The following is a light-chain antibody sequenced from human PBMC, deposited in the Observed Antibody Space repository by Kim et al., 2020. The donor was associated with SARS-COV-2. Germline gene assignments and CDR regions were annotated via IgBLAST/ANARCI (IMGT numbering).Light chain of an antibody. CDR3: QAWDSSTVV. Sequence: VAPGQTASITCSGDKLGDKYACWYQQKPGQSPVLVIYQDSKRPSGIPERFSGSNSGNIATLTISGTQAMDEADYYCQAWDSSTVVFGGGTQLTVL. CDR2: QDS. J-gene: IGLJ2*01. CDR1: KLGDKY. V-gene: IGLV3-1*01.